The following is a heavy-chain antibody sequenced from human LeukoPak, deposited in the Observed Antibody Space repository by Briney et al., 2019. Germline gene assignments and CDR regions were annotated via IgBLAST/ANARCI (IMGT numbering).Heavy chain of an antibody. V-gene: IGHV3-23*01. CDR2: ISGRGGST. Sequence: PVGSLRLSSAASGVTFSGYAMSCVRHAPGKRLEWVSAISGRGGSTYYAGAVKGRFTISRDNSKNTLYLQMNTLRAEDTGVYYCATVWSRLDSHKGGWYFDLWGRGTLVTVSS. J-gene: IGHJ2*01. CDR3: ATVWSRLDSHKGGWYFDL. D-gene: IGHD1-1*01. CDR1: GVTFSGYA.